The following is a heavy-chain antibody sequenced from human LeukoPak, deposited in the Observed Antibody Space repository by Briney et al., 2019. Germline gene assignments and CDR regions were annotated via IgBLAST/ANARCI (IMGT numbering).Heavy chain of an antibody. V-gene: IGHV1-69*04. CDR1: GGTFSSYA. Sequence: ASVKVSCKASGGTFSSYAISWVRQAPGQGLEWMGRIIPILGIAHYAQKFQGRVTITADKSTSTAYMELSSLRSEHTAVYYCARVGTATQYFDYWGQGTLVTVSS. CDR3: ARVGTATQYFDY. D-gene: IGHD1-26*01. J-gene: IGHJ4*02. CDR2: IIPILGIA.